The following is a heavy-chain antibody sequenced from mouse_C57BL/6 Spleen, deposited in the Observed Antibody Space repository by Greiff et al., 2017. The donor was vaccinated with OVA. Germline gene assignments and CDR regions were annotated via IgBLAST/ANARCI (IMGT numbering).Heavy chain of an antibody. D-gene: IGHD2-12*01. CDR2: ISYDGSN. CDR1: GYSITSGYY. Sequence: DVKLQESGPGLVKPSQSLSLTCSVTGYSITSGYYWNWIRQFPGNKLEWMGYISYDGSNNYNPSLKNRISITRDPSKNQFFLKLNSVTTEDTATYYCARDSYSSYWYFDVWGTGTTVTVSS. CDR3: ARDSYSSYWYFDV. V-gene: IGHV3-6*01. J-gene: IGHJ1*03.